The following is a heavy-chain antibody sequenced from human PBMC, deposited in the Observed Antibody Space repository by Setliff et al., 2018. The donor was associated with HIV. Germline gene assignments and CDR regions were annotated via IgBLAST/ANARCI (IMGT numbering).Heavy chain of an antibody. V-gene: IGHV5-51*01. J-gene: IGHJ3*01. CDR1: GYSFTTYW. Sequence: GESLKISCKGSGYSFTTYWITWVRQMPGKGLAWMAMIYPDDSDTRYSPSFQGQVTLSVDKSINTAYLQWSSLTASDTAMYYCARDYDTSGYPLWGQGTMVTVSS. CDR3: ARDYDTSGYPL. D-gene: IGHD3-22*01. CDR2: IYPDDSDT.